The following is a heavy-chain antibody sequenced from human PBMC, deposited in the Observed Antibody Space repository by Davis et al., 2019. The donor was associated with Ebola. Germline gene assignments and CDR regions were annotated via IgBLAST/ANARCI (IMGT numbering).Heavy chain of an antibody. CDR1: GFTFSSYA. D-gene: IGHD4-17*01. CDR2: ISNDGSIK. J-gene: IGHJ6*04. CDR3: AKDQLRSFHYYGMDV. Sequence: GESLKISCAASGFTFSSYAMHWVRQAPGKGLEWVAVISNDGSIKQYADSVTGRFTISRDNSKNTPYLQMNSLRAEDTAVYYCAKDQLRSFHYYGMDVWGKGTTVTVSS. V-gene: IGHV3-30*18.